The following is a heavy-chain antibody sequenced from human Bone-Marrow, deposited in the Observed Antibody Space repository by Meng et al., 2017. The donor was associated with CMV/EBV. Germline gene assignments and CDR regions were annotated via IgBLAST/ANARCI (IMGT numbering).Heavy chain of an antibody. D-gene: IGHD2-8*01. Sequence: GESLKISCAASGFTFSSYSMNWVRQAPGKGLEWVSSISSSSSYIYYADSVKGRFTISRDNAKNSLYLQMNSLRAEDTAVYYCARDVVDCTNGVCARRGMDVWGPGTTVPVSS. J-gene: IGHJ6*01. CDR3: ARDVVDCTNGVCARRGMDV. CDR2: ISSSSSYI. CDR1: GFTFSSYS. V-gene: IGHV3-21*01.